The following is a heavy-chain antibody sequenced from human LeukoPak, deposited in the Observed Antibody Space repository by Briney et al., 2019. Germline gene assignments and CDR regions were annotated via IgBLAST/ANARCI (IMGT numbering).Heavy chain of an antibody. Sequence: GGSLRLSCAASGFTFSSYWMSWVRQAPGKGLEWVANIKQDGSEKYYVDSVKGRFAISRDNAKNSLYLQMNSLRAEDTAVYYCAXDYYDFWSGYFDYWGQGTLVTVSS. CDR3: AXDYYDFWSGYFDY. CDR1: GFTFSSYW. J-gene: IGHJ4*02. D-gene: IGHD3-3*01. V-gene: IGHV3-7*01. CDR2: IKQDGSEK.